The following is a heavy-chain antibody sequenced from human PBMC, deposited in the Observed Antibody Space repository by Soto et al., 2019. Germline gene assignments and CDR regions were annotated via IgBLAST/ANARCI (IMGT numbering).Heavy chain of an antibody. V-gene: IGHV4-30-4*01. D-gene: IGHD4-17*01. J-gene: IGHJ4*02. Sequence: PSETLSLTCTVSGSSISSGDYYWSWIRQPPGKGLEWIGYIYYSGSTYYNPSLKSRVTISVDTSKNQFSLKLSSVTAADTAVYYCARVIYGGKPNPNFDYWGQGTLVTVSS. CDR1: GSSISSGDYY. CDR3: ARVIYGGKPNPNFDY. CDR2: IYYSGST.